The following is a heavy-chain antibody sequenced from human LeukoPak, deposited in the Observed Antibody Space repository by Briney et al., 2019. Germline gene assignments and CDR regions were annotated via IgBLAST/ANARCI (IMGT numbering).Heavy chain of an antibody. CDR2: ISYDGSNK. D-gene: IGHD6-13*01. Sequence: GGSLRLSCAASGFTFSSYAMHWVRQAPGKGLEWVAVISYDGSNKYYADSVKGRFTISRDNSKNTLYLQMNSLRAEDTAVYYCARTAAGTLNWFDPWGQGTLVTVSS. CDR3: ARTAAGTLNWFDP. J-gene: IGHJ5*02. CDR1: GFTFSSYA. V-gene: IGHV3-30*04.